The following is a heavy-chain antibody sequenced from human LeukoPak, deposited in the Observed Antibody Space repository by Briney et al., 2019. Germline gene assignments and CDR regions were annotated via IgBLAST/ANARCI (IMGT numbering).Heavy chain of an antibody. J-gene: IGHJ4*02. Sequence: GGSLRLSCTASGFTFGDYAMSWFRQAPGKGLEWVGFIRSKAYGGTTEYAASVKGRFTISRDDSKSIAYLQMNSLKTEDTAVYYCTRVFVITFGGVIVMPFDYWGQGTLVTVSS. CDR2: IRSKAYGGTT. V-gene: IGHV3-49*03. CDR1: GFTFGDYA. D-gene: IGHD3-16*02. CDR3: TRVFVITFGGVIVMPFDY.